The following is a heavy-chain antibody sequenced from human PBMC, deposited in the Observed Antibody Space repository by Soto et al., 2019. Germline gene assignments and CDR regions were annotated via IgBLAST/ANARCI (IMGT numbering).Heavy chain of an antibody. CDR1: GYTFTSYY. J-gene: IGHJ3*02. Sequence: ASVKVSCKASGYTFTSYYMHWVRQAPGQGLEWMGIINPSGGSTSYAQKFQGRVTMTRDTSTSTVYMELSSLRSEDTAVYYCAREVAGYCSGGSCPDAFDIWGQGTMVTVSS. V-gene: IGHV1-46*03. CDR3: AREVAGYCSGGSCPDAFDI. CDR2: INPSGGST. D-gene: IGHD2-15*01.